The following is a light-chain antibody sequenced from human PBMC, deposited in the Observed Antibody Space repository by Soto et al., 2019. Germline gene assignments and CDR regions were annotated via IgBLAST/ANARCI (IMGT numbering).Light chain of an antibody. Sequence: QSVLTKPPSASGTPGQSVTISCTGSKNDIGVYDFVSWYQHHPGKAPRLIIYEVVQRPSGVPDRFSGSKSGNTASLTVSGLQAVIEAHYICKSYAGSNTYVFGSGTKFTVL. CDR3: KSYAGSNTYV. CDR2: EVV. J-gene: IGLJ1*01. CDR1: KNDIGVYDF. V-gene: IGLV2-8*01.